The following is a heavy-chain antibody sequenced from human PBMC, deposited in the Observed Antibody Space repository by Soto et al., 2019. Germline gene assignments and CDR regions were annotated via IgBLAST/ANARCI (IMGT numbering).Heavy chain of an antibody. CDR2: IWYDGSNK. V-gene: IGHV3-33*01. Sequence: GGSLRLSCAASGFTFSSYGMHWVRQAPGKGLEWVAVIWYDGSNKYYADSVKGRFTISRDNSKNTLYLQMNSLRAEDTAVYYCARDEGYSYGYYGMDVWGQGTTVTVSS. J-gene: IGHJ6*02. D-gene: IGHD5-18*01. CDR3: ARDEGYSYGYYGMDV. CDR1: GFTFSSYG.